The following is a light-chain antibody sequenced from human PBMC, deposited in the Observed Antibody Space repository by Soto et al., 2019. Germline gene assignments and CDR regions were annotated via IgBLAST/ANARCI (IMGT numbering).Light chain of an antibody. CDR1: QSVSLS. Sequence: EIVLTQSPATLSVSLGDSATLSCRAGQSVSLSLAWYQQKPGQAPRLLFYGSSTKATGIPARFSGSGSGTEFTLTISSLQSEDFAVYYCQQYDNWPRTFGQGTKVDIK. J-gene: IGKJ1*01. CDR3: QQYDNWPRT. V-gene: IGKV3-15*01. CDR2: GSS.